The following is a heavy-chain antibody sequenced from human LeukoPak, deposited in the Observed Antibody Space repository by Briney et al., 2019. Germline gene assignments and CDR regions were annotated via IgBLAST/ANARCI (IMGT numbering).Heavy chain of an antibody. CDR3: VRSVGAGWAFDY. D-gene: IGHD1-26*01. V-gene: IGHV1-46*01. CDR1: GYTFTSYY. CDR2: INPSGGST. Sequence: GASVKVSCKASGYTFTSYYMHWVRQAPGQGLEWMGIINPSGGSTSYAQTFQSRVTMTRDTSIITVYMELSSLRSEDTAVYYCVRSVGAGWAFDYWGQGTLVTVSS. J-gene: IGHJ4*02.